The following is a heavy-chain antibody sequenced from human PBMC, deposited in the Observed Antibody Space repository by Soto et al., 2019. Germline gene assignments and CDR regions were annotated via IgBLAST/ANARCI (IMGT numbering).Heavy chain of an antibody. Sequence: GLDLEWLALIYWDDDKRYSPSLKSRLTITKDTSKNQVVLTVTNMDPVDSGTYYCAHRRRASGSWGVAQFDYWGQGTLVTVSS. CDR2: IYWDDDK. D-gene: IGHD3-10*01. J-gene: IGHJ4*02. CDR3: AHRRRASGSWGVAQFDY. V-gene: IGHV2-5*02.